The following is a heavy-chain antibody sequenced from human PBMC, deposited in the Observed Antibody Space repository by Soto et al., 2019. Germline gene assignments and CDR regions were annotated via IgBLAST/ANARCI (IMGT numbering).Heavy chain of an antibody. V-gene: IGHV4-34*01. CDR1: GGSFRGYY. Sequence: QVQLQQWGAGLLKPSETLSLTCAVYGGSFRGYYWSGIRQPPGKGLERLGEINHNGSTNYTPSLKSRVTRSVDTSKNQFSLKLSSVTAADTAVYYCARVSDLWSGYRNYWYFDLWGRGTLVTASS. D-gene: IGHD3-3*01. CDR2: INHNGST. CDR3: ARVSDLWSGYRNYWYFDL. J-gene: IGHJ2*01.